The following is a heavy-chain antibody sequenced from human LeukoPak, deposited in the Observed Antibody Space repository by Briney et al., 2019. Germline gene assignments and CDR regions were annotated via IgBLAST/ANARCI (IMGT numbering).Heavy chain of an antibody. CDR2: INPSGGNT. V-gene: IGHV1-46*01. CDR1: GYTFTSYY. CDR3: ARALPHRRLMDTTMEQHWFDP. D-gene: IGHD5-18*01. J-gene: IGHJ5*02. Sequence: ASVKVSCKASGYTFTSYYMHWVRQAPGQGLEWMGIINPSGGNTNYAQKFQGRVTMTRDMSTSTVYMEMSSLRSEDTAMYYCARALPHRRLMDTTMEQHWFDPWGQGTLVTVSS.